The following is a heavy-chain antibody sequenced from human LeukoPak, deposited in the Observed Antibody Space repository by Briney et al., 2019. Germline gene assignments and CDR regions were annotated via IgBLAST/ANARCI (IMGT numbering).Heavy chain of an antibody. Sequence: GGSLRLSCAASGFTFRSYTINWVRQAPGKGLEWVSSISSSSSSIYYADSVKGRFTISRDNAKNSLYLQMNSLRAEDTAVYYCARDSLLWFGDVDAFDIWGQGTMVTVSS. V-gene: IGHV3-21*01. CDR1: GFTFRSYT. CDR2: ISSSSSSI. CDR3: ARDSLLWFGDVDAFDI. J-gene: IGHJ3*02. D-gene: IGHD3-10*01.